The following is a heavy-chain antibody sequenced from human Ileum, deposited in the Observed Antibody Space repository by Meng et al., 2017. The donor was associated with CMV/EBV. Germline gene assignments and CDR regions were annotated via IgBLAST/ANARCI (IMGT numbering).Heavy chain of an antibody. CDR1: GGTFSSYA. CDR3: ARDTAAAGRLDY. CDR2: IIPIFGTA. D-gene: IGHD6-13*01. V-gene: IGHV1-69*05. Sequence: SVKVSCKASGGTFSSYAISWVRQAPGQGLEWMGGIIPIFGTANYAQKFQGRVTITTDESTSTAYMELSSLRSEDTAVYYCARDTAAAGRLDYWGQGTLVTVSS. J-gene: IGHJ4*02.